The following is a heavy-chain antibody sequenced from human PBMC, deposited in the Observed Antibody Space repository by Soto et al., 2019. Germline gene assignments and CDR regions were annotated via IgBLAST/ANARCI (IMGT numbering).Heavy chain of an antibody. CDR3: ARRGLAGNFDF. Sequence: GGSLRLSCAVSGFTFSDSYMSWIRQAPGKGLEWVSYISSSGTSIYYADSVKGRFTISRDTAKDSLYLQMNSLRAEDTAVYYCARRGLAGNFDFWGQGTLVTVSS. CDR2: ISSSGTSI. V-gene: IGHV3-11*01. D-gene: IGHD6-19*01. J-gene: IGHJ4*02. CDR1: GFTFSDSY.